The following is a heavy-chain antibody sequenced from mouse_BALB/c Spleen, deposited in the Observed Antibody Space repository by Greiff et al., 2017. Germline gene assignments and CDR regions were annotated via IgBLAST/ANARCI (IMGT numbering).Heavy chain of an antibody. V-gene: IGHV5-4*02. J-gene: IGHJ4*01. CDR1: GFTFSDYY. Sequence: EVQRVESGGGLVKPGGSLKLSCAASGFTFSDYYMYWVRQTPEKRLEWVATISDGGSYTYYPDSVKGRFTISRDNAKNNLYLQMSSLKSEDTAMYYCARDRNGNYPYAMDYWGQGTSVTVSS. CDR3: ARDRNGNYPYAMDY. D-gene: IGHD2-1*01. CDR2: ISDGGSYT.